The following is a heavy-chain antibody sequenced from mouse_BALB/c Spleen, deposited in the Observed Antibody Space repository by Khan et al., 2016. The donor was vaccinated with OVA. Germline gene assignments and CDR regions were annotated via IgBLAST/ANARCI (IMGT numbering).Heavy chain of an antibody. CDR1: GFTFSSYG. V-gene: IGHV5-6-3*01. D-gene: IGHD1-3*01. CDR2: INSNGGSS. Sequence: EVELVESGGGLVQPGGSLKLSCAASGFTFSSYGMSWVRHTPDKRLELVATINSNGGSSYYTDRVQGRFTISRGNAKNTLYLQMSSMKSEDTAMYYCARMSRITNWGQGTTRTVSS. CDR3: ARMSRITN. J-gene: IGHJ2*01.